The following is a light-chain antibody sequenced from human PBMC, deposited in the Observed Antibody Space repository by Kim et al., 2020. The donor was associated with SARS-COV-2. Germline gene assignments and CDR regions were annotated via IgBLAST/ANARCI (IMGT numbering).Light chain of an antibody. CDR1: QNINSH. J-gene: IGKJ3*01. V-gene: IGKV1-39*01. CDR2: AAS. CDR3: QQTYISPFA. Sequence: ASVGDSVTITCRTGQNINSHLNWYHQKPGRAPELLIYAASTLQGGVPSRFSGSGSETDFTLTICSLQPEDFATYFWQQTYISPFAVGPGAKVDIK.